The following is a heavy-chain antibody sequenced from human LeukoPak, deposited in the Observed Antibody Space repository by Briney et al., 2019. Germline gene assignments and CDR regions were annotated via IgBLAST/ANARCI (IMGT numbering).Heavy chain of an antibody. V-gene: IGHV3-23*01. Sequence: GGSLRLSCAASGFTFSSYAMSWVRQAPGKGLEWVSTISGSGGSTYYADSVKGRSTISRDNSKNTLYLQMNSLRAEDTAVYYFAKDIRSSGWSKYSDYWGQGTLVTGSS. CDR2: ISGSGGST. CDR1: GFTFSSYA. J-gene: IGHJ4*02. D-gene: IGHD6-19*01. CDR3: AKDIRSSGWSKYSDY.